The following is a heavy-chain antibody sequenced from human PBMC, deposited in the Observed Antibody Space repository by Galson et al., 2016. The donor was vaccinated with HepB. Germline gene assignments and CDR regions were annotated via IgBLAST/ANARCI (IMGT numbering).Heavy chain of an antibody. D-gene: IGHD4-23*01. CDR1: GDSVSSNSAA. Sequence: CAISGDSVSSNSAAWNWIRQSPSRGLEWLGRTYYRSKWYTDYAVSVKSRITVNPDTSKNQFSLQLNSVTPEDTAVYYCARDTPVSNSIFDMWGQGTMVTVSS. CDR2: TYYRSKWYT. V-gene: IGHV6-1*01. CDR3: ARDTPVSNSIFDM. J-gene: IGHJ3*02.